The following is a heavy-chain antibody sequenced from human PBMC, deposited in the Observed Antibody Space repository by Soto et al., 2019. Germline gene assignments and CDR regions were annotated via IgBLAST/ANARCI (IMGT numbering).Heavy chain of an antibody. J-gene: IGHJ4*02. CDR3: ATDLVVRGVIKPLDY. V-gene: IGHV3-23*01. CDR1: GFTFSNSG. CDR2: IGGSGRNK. Sequence: EVQLLESGGGLGQPGGSLRLSCAASGFTFSNSGMSWVRQAPGKGLEWVSAIGGSGRNKYYADSVKGRFTISRDNYKNILYQQMNTLRGEDAAVYHCATDLVVRGVIKPLDYWGQGTLVTVSS. D-gene: IGHD3-10*01.